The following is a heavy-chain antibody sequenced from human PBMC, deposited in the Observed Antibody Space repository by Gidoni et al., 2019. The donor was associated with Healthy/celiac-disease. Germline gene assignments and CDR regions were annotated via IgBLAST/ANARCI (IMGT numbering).Heavy chain of an antibody. CDR2: ISTSGGST. CDR3: VQKGGDGNYYAALDM. D-gene: IGHD3-10*01. J-gene: IGHJ3*02. CDR1: GFTFSRYD. V-gene: IGHV3-23*01. Sequence: EVQLLESGGGLVQPGGSLRLSCAASGFTFSRYDMNWVRQAPGRGLEWVSAISTSGGSTYYADSVKGRFTISRDNSKNMLYLQMNSLRAEDTAVYSCVQKGGDGNYYAALDMWGQGTMVTVSS.